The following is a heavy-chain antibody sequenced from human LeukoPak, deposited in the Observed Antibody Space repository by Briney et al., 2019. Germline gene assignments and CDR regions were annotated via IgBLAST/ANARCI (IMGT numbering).Heavy chain of an antibody. Sequence: ASVKVSCKVSGYTLTELSMHWVRQAPGKGLEWMGGFDPEDGETIYAQKFQGRVTMTEDTSTDTAYMELSSLRSEDTAVYYCATSYCRGGSCYSSGGDYWGQGTLVTVSS. CDR1: GYTLTELS. CDR3: ATSYCRGGSCYSSGGDY. V-gene: IGHV1-24*01. CDR2: FDPEDGET. D-gene: IGHD2-15*01. J-gene: IGHJ4*02.